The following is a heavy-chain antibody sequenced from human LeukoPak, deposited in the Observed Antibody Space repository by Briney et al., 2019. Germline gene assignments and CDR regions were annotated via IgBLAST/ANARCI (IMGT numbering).Heavy chain of an antibody. V-gene: IGHV3-7*03. D-gene: IGHD6-13*01. Sequence: PGGSLRLSCAASGFSFTNYWMSWVRQAPGKGLEWVANIKQDGSVKYYVDSVKGRFTISRDNAKSSVYLRINSLRVEDTAVYYCARIGYSSSCFDYWGQGTLVTVSS. CDR2: IKQDGSVK. CDR3: ARIGYSSSCFDY. J-gene: IGHJ4*02. CDR1: GFSFTNYW.